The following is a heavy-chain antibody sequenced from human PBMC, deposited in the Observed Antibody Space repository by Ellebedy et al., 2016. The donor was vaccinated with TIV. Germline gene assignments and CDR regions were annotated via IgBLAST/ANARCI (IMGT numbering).Heavy chain of an antibody. CDR3: TTLRSI. V-gene: IGHV3-15*01. CDR2: VKSKADGGTI. Sequence: GESLKISCKASGFNFEKVWMTWVRQVPGKGLEWVGRVKSKADGGTIDHSAPVKDRFILSRDDSKDMFYLQMDSLKVEDTGIYYCTTLRSIWGQGTLVTVST. D-gene: IGHD4-17*01. CDR1: GFNFEKVW. J-gene: IGHJ3*02.